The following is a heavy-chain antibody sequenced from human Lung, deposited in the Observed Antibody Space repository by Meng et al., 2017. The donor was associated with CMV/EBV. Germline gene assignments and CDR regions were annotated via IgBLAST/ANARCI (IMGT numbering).Heavy chain of an antibody. CDR1: GGSISSYH. Sequence: SETLSLXCTVSGGSISSYHWSWIRQPPGKGLEWIGYIYYSGSTNYNPSLKSRVTISVDTSKNQFSLKLSSVTAADTAVYYCARVGRSGSYLPGLDYWGQGXLVTVS. J-gene: IGHJ4*02. V-gene: IGHV4-59*01. CDR2: IYYSGST. CDR3: ARVGRSGSYLPGLDY. D-gene: IGHD1-26*01.